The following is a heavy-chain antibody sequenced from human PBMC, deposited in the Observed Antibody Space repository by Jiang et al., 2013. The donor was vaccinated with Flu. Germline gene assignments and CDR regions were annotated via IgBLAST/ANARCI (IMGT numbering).Heavy chain of an antibody. CDR2: IRYDGSNK. D-gene: IGHD6-19*01. Sequence: QLVESGRGVVQPGGSLRLSCAASGFTFSSYGMHWVRQAPGKGLEWVAFIRYDGSNKYYADSVKGRFTISRDNSKNTLYLQMNSLRPEDTAVYYCVSSGPDQLAGFDYWGQGTLVTVSS. V-gene: IGHV3-30*02. CDR3: VSSGPDQLAGFDY. CDR1: GFTFSSYG. J-gene: IGHJ4*02.